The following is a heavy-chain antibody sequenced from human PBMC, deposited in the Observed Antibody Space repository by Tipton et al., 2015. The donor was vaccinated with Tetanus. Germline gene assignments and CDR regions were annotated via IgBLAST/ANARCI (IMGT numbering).Heavy chain of an antibody. CDR3: AGDGPYYSDTGNDYPFYGMDV. CDR1: GGSVNSGSYY. J-gene: IGHJ6*02. V-gene: IGHV4-61*01. CDR2: IYQSGST. Sequence: TLSLTCTVSGGSVNSGSYYWSWIRQPPGKGLEWIGYIYQSGSTSYSPSLESRVTISLETSKNQFSLRLSSVTAADTAVYYCAGDGPYYSDTGNDYPFYGMDVWGQGTTVTVSS. D-gene: IGHD3-22*01.